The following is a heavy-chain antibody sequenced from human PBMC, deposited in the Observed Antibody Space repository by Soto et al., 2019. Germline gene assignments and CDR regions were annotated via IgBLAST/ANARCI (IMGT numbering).Heavy chain of an antibody. CDR2: VSAYNGNT. CDR1: GYTFTSYG. V-gene: IGHV1-18*01. Sequence: ASVKVSCKASGYTFTSYGISWVRQAPGQGLEWMGWVSAYNGNTNYAQKLQGRVTMTTGTSTSTAYMELRSLRSDDTAVYYCAREARGGSYYYYYGMDVWGQGATVTVSS. D-gene: IGHD1-26*01. J-gene: IGHJ6*02. CDR3: AREARGGSYYYYYGMDV.